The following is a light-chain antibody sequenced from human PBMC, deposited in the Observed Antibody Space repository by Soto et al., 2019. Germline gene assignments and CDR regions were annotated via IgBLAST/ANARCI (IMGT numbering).Light chain of an antibody. CDR3: QQYGDWPLT. CDR2: ATS. Sequence: EIVLTQSPATLSFSPGERATLSCRASQSVGNNFAWYQQKPGQAPRLLIFATSTRATGVPARFSGSGSGTEFTLTISSLQSEDFAVYYCQQYGDWPLTFGGGAKVEIE. J-gene: IGKJ4*01. CDR1: QSVGNN. V-gene: IGKV3-15*01.